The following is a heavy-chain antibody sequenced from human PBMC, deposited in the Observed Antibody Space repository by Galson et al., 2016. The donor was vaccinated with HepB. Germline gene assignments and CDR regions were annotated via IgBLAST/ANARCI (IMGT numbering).Heavy chain of an antibody. CDR3: ARVSGFDYDILTRFYYALDV. CDR2: IIPIFGTT. V-gene: IGHV1-69*13. CDR1: GGTFSSHA. J-gene: IGHJ6*02. Sequence: SVKVSCKASGGTFSSHAITWVRQAPGQGLDWMGGIIPIFGTTNYAQKFQGRVTITADESTRTAYMELSSLRSADTAVYYCARVSGFDYDILTRFYYALDVWGQGTTVTVSS. D-gene: IGHD3-9*01.